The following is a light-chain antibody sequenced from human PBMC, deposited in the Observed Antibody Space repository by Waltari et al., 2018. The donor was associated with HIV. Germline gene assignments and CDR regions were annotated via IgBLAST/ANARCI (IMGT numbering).Light chain of an antibody. CDR1: DIISTN. Sequence: IVMTPSPPPLSASPGEELTVFCRAGDIISTNLDWYQLKPGPTPRLLLFGASTRAKGVPARFSGSGSGKEFTLTISGLQSDDSGVYGCQHYHAWPLTFGPGTKLDIK. J-gene: IGKJ3*01. CDR2: GAS. CDR3: QHYHAWPLT. V-gene: IGKV3D-15*01.